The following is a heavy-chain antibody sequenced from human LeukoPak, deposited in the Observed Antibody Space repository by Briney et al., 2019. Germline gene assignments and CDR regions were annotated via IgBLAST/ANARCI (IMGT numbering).Heavy chain of an antibody. CDR2: ISYDGSNK. J-gene: IGHJ4*02. CDR1: GFTFSSYA. CDR3: ARDKMAGALCCFDY. Sequence: HPGGSLRLSCAASGFTFSSYAMHWVRQAPGKGLEWVAVISYDGSNKYYADSVKGRFTISRDNSKNTLYLQMNSLRAEDTAVYYCARDKMAGALCCFDYWGQGTLVTVSS. V-gene: IGHV3-30-3*01. D-gene: IGHD5-24*01.